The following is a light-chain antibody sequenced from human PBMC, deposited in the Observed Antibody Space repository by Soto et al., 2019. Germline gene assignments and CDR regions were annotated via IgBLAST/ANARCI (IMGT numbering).Light chain of an antibody. CDR2: DAS. J-gene: IGKJ5*01. CDR1: QSIAGN. CDR3: QQRRSWQVT. Sequence: EIIMTQSPATLSVSPGERATLSCRASQSIAGNLAWYQQKPGQAPRLLIYDASKRATGIPARFSGSGSGTNFTLTISSLEPEDFAVYYCQQRRSWQVTFGQGTRLEIK. V-gene: IGKV3D-11*02.